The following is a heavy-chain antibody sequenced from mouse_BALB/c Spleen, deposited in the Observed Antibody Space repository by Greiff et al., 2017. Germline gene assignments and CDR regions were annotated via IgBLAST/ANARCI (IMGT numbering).Heavy chain of an antibody. V-gene: IGHV3-2*02. CDR3: ARSYGYVDY. CDR1: GYSITSDYA. D-gene: IGHD1-1*02. CDR2: ISYSGST. Sequence: EVQLQESGPGLVKPSQSLSLTCTVTGYSITSDYAWNWIRQFPGNKLEWMGYISYSGSTSYNPSLKSRISITRDTSKNQFFLQLNSVTTEDTATYYCARSYGYVDYWGQGTTLTVSS. J-gene: IGHJ2*01.